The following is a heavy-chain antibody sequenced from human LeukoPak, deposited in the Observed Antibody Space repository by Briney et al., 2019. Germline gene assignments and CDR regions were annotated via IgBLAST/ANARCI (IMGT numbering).Heavy chain of an antibody. V-gene: IGHV3-7*01. CDR2: IKQDGSEK. CDR1: GFTFSSYW. J-gene: IGHJ3*02. CDR3: ARGGRGFPGAFDI. D-gene: IGHD2-15*01. Sequence: GGSLRLSCAASGFTFSSYWMSWVRQAPGKGLEWVANIKQDGSEKYYVDSVKGRFTISRDNAKNSLYLQMNSPRAEDTAVYYCARGGRGFPGAFDIWGQGTMVTVSS.